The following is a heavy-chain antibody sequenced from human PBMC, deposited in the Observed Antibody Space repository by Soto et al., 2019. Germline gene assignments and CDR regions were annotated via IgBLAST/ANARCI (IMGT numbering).Heavy chain of an antibody. CDR1: GFTFDDYA. Sequence: GGSLRLSCAASGFTFDDYAMHWVRQAPGKGLEWVSGISWNSGSIGYADSVKGRFTISRDNAKNSLYLQMNSLGAEDTALYYCAKTRAVVRTKYYFDYWGKGTLVTVSS. D-gene: IGHD2-2*01. J-gene: IGHJ4*02. V-gene: IGHV3-9*01. CDR2: ISWNSGSI. CDR3: AKTRAVVRTKYYFDY.